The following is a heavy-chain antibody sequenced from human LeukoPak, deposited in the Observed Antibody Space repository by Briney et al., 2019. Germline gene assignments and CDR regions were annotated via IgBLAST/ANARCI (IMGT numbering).Heavy chain of an antibody. Sequence: SETLSLTCTVSGYSISSGYFWGWIRQPPGKGLEWIGSIHHGGSTYYNPSLKSRVTISVDASKNQFSLRLNSVTAADTAVYYCARDLYYYGSGSNWFDPWGQGTLVTVSS. CDR1: GYSISSGYF. D-gene: IGHD3-10*01. V-gene: IGHV4-38-2*02. CDR2: IHHGGST. CDR3: ARDLYYYGSGSNWFDP. J-gene: IGHJ5*02.